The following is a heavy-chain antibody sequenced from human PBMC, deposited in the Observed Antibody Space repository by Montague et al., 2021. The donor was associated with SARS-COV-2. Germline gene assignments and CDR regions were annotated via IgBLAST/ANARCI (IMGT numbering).Heavy chain of an antibody. V-gene: IGHV4-34*01. Sequence: SETLSLTCAVYGGSISDYKWTWIRQSPGKGLERLGQVSNSGSANYNPSLKGRVTISVDTAKNQFSLKLTPVHVADTAVYVCTRGAHGYWGQGTLVTVSS. CDR3: TRGAHGY. CDR1: GGSISDYK. CDR2: VSNSGSA. J-gene: IGHJ4*02.